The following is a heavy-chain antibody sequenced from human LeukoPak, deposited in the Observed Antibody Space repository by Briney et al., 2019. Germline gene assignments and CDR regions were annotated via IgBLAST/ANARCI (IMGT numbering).Heavy chain of an antibody. J-gene: IGHJ5*02. CDR3: ARGQYTSSWYDWFDP. Sequence: ASVKVSCKASGYTFTSHAITWVRQAPGQGLEWIGWISVYNGHTNYAQKLQGRVTMTTDTSTNTAYMELRSLRSDDTAVYYCARGQYTSSWYDWFDPWGQGTLVTVSS. CDR1: GYTFTSHA. CDR2: ISVYNGHT. V-gene: IGHV1-18*01. D-gene: IGHD6-13*01.